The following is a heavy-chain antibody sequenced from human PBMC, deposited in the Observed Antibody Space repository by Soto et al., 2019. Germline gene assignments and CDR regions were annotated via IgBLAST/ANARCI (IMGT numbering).Heavy chain of an antibody. D-gene: IGHD2-2*01. CDR1: GFTFSSYA. Sequence: SLRLSCAASGFTFSSYAMSWVRQAPGEGLEWVSAISGSGGSTYYADSVKGRFTISRDNSKNTLYLQMNSLRAEDTAVYYCAKVSDIVVVPAALFDYWGQGTLVTVSS. CDR3: AKVSDIVVVPAALFDY. CDR2: ISGSGGST. J-gene: IGHJ4*02. V-gene: IGHV3-23*01.